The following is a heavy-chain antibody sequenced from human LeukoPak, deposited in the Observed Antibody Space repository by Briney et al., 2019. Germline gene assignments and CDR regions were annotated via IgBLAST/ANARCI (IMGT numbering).Heavy chain of an antibody. CDR2: MYYSGSI. D-gene: IGHD4-17*01. CDR1: GGSISSHY. CDR3: AAYNGDYGFGY. J-gene: IGHJ4*02. Sequence: PSETLSLTCTLSGGSISSHYWSWIRQPPGKGLEWIGYMYYSGSIDYSPSLKSRVTISVDTSKNQFYLKLSSVTAADTAVYYCAAYNGDYGFGYWGQGTLVTVSS. V-gene: IGHV4-59*08.